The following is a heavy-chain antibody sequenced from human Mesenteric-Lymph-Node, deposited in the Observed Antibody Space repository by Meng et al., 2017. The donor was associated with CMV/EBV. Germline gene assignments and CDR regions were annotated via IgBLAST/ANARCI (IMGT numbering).Heavy chain of an antibody. V-gene: IGHV6-1*01. Sequence: QIQLQQSLPGPGRSSHTLSVASSISWHSISDNNAAWNCIRQSPSRGLDWLGRTFSGSDSDDDYAVSVKCRISVGLDTSLYRLSLHLYFLTPADTAVYYCAYFGDLPPHWWGQGTLVTVSS. CDR1: WHSISDNNAA. CDR2: TFSGSDSDD. CDR3: AYFGDLPPHW. D-gene: IGHD3-16*01. J-gene: IGHJ4*02.